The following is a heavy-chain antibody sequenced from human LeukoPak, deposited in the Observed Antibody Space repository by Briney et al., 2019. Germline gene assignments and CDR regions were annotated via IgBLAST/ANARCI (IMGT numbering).Heavy chain of an antibody. CDR3: AKDLEMGSSGYYPPGPFDY. CDR1: GFTFSSYA. J-gene: IGHJ4*02. Sequence: PGGSLRLSCAASGFTFSSYAMSWVRQAPGKGLEWVSAISGSGGSTYYADSVKGRFTISRDNSKNTLYLQMNSLRAEDTAVYYCAKDLEMGSSGYYPPGPFDYWGQGTLVTVSS. V-gene: IGHV3-23*01. CDR2: ISGSGGST. D-gene: IGHD3-22*01.